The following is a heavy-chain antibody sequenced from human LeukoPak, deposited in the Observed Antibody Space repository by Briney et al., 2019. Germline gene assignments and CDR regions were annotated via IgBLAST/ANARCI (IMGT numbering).Heavy chain of an antibody. CDR2: ISGSGGST. J-gene: IGHJ4*02. V-gene: IGHV3-23*01. D-gene: IGHD5-12*01. Sequence: PGGSLRLSCAASGFTFSSYAMSWVRQAPGKGLEWVSAISGSGGSTYYADSVKGRFTISRDNSKNTLYLQMNSLRAEDTAVYYCRMVATIWDYFDYWGQGTLVTVSS. CDR3: RMVATIWDYFDY. CDR1: GFTFSSYA.